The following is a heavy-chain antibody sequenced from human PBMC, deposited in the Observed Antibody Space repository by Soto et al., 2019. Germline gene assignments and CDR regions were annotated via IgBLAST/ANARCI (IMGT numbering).Heavy chain of an antibody. J-gene: IGHJ2*01. CDR3: ASYSSRTWYFDL. V-gene: IGHV3-7*01. D-gene: IGHD6-13*01. CDR1: GVTFSSYW. CDR2: IKQDGSEK. Sequence: GGSLRLSCAASGVTFSSYWMSWVRQAPGKGLEWVANIKQDGSEKYYVDSVKGRFTISRDNAKNSLYLQMNSLRAEDTAVYYCASYSSRTWYFDLRARGTLVTVSS.